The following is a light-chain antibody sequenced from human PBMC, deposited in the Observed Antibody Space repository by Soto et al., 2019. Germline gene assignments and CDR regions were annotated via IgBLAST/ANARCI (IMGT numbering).Light chain of an antibody. CDR1: SSDVGSYNY. Sequence: QSALTQPASVSGSPGQSITISCTGTSSDVGSYNYVSWYQHHPGKAPRLMIYASSNRPSGVSHRFSGSRSGNTASLTISGLQAEDEADYYCSSYTSGSTIYVFGTGT. V-gene: IGLV2-14*01. CDR2: ASS. CDR3: SSYTSGSTIYV. J-gene: IGLJ1*01.